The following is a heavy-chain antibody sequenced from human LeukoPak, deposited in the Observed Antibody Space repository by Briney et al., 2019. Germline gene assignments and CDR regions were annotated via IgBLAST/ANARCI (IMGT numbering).Heavy chain of an antibody. CDR2: IYSGGST. CDR1: GFTVSSNY. D-gene: IGHD2-15*01. V-gene: IGHV3-53*01. CDR3: ARVPPPYCSGGSCAFDD. Sequence: GGSLRLSCAASGFTVSSNYMSWVRQAPGKGLEWVSVIYSGGSTYYADSVKGRFTISRDNSKNTLYLQMNSLRAGGTAVYYCARVPPPYCSGGSCAFDDWGQGTLVTVSS. J-gene: IGHJ4*02.